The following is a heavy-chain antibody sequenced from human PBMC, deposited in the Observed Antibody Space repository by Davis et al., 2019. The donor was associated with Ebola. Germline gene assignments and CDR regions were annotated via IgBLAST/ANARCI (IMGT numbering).Heavy chain of an antibody. D-gene: IGHD2-21*01. CDR3: ASIVVVIATAHFDY. J-gene: IGHJ4*02. Sequence: GESLNISCAASGFTFSSYSMNWVRQAPGKGLEWVSSISSSSSSIYYADSVKGRFTIPRDNAKNSLYLQMKSLRAEDTAVYYCASIVVVIATAHFDYWGQGNLVTVSS. V-gene: IGHV3-21*01. CDR1: GFTFSSYS. CDR2: ISSSSSSI.